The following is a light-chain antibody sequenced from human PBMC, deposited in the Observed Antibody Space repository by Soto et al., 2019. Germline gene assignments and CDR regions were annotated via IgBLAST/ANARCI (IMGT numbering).Light chain of an antibody. J-gene: IGLJ1*01. V-gene: IGLV2-14*01. CDR1: SSDVGGYNS. Sequence: QSALTQPASVSGSPGQSITISCTGTSSDVGGYNSVSWYQQYPGKAPKLMIYEVSNRPSGVSNRFSGSSSGNTASLTISGLQAEDEADYYCSSYRRGDTCVFGTGTKLTVL. CDR3: SSYRRGDTCV. CDR2: EVS.